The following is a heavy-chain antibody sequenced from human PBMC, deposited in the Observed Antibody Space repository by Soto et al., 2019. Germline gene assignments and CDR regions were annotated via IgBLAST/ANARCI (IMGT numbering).Heavy chain of an antibody. V-gene: IGHV1-69*13. J-gene: IGHJ3*02. D-gene: IGHD3-16*02. CDR3: ARVPIVSVPGAFDI. Sequence: EASVKVSCKASGGTFSSYAISWVRQAPGQGLEWMGGIIPIFGTANYAQKFQGRVTITADESTSTAYMELSSLRSEDTAVYYCARVPIVSVPGAFDIWGQGTMVTVSS. CDR1: GGTFSSYA. CDR2: IIPIFGTA.